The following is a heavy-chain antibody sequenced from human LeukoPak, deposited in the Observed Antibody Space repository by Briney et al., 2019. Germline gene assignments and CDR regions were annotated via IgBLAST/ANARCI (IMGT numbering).Heavy chain of an antibody. J-gene: IGHJ3*02. V-gene: IGHV3-9*01. CDR3: ASLFLCYGCSSSSDSFNI. D-gene: IGHD6-6*01. CDR1: GFTFDDYA. CDR2: ISWNSGSI. Sequence: GGSLRLSCAASGFTFDDYAMHWVRQAPGKGLEWVSGISWNSGSIGYADSVKGRFTISRDNAKNSLYLQMNSLRDEDTAVYYCASLFLCYGCSSSSDSFNIWGQGTMVTVSS.